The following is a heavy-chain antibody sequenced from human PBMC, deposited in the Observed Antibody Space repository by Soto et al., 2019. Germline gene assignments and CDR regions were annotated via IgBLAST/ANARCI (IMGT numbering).Heavy chain of an antibody. D-gene: IGHD2-2*01. V-gene: IGHV3-23*01. Sequence: EVQLLESGGGLVQPGGSLRLSCAASGFTFSSYAMSWVRQAPGKGLEWVSVISGSGDRTYYADSVKGRFTISRDNSKNTLYLQMNSLRAEDTAVYYCASPIVVLEVMDSDYYYYGMDVWGQGTAVTVSS. CDR2: ISGSGDRT. CDR1: GFTFSSYA. CDR3: ASPIVVLEVMDSDYYYYGMDV. J-gene: IGHJ6*02.